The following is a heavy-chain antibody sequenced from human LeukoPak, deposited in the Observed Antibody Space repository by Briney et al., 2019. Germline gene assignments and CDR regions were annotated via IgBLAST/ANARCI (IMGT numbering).Heavy chain of an antibody. CDR1: GYTFTSYG. J-gene: IGHJ4*02. Sequence: ASVKVSCKASGYTFTSYGISWVRQAPGQGLEWMGWISAYNGNTNYAQKLQGRVTMTTDTSTSTAYMELRSLRSDDTAVYYCARDPSPSHSGYDYGYWGQGTLVTVSS. CDR2: ISAYNGNT. D-gene: IGHD5-12*01. CDR3: ARDPSPSHSGYDYGY. V-gene: IGHV1-18*01.